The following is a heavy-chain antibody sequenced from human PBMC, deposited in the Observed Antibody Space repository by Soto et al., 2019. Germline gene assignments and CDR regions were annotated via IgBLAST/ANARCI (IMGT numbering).Heavy chain of an antibody. D-gene: IGHD3-22*01. CDR3: ARQVKTFYYGSSGYYPDY. CDR2: VHYSGTT. Sequence: QMQLQESGPGLMKPSETLSLSCTVSGASVSISTYYWGWIRQPPGKGLEWIGTVHYSGTTHYTPSLKSRVTMSVDTSKNQFSLKLSSVTAADTAVYYCARQVKTFYYGSSGYYPDYWGQGALVTVSS. V-gene: IGHV4-39*01. J-gene: IGHJ4*02. CDR1: GASVSISTYY.